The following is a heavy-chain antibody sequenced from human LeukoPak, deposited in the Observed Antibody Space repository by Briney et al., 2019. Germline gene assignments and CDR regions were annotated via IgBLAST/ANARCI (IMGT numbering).Heavy chain of an antibody. D-gene: IGHD2-21*01. CDR2: ISTYSCNI. CDR3: ARIAYCGGDCYTTYFDY. V-gene: IGHV1-18*01. CDR1: GYTFTSYG. Sequence: GASVKVSCKASGYTFTSYGINWVRQAPGQGLEWVGWISTYSCNINYAQKVQGRVTMTTDSSTSTAYMELRSLRSDDPAVYYCARIAYCGGDCYTTYFDYWGQGTLVSVSS. J-gene: IGHJ4*02.